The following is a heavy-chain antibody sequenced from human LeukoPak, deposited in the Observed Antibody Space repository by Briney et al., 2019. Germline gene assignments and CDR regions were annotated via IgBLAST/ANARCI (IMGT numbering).Heavy chain of an antibody. V-gene: IGHV3-21*01. CDR1: GFTFSNFA. D-gene: IGHD6-19*01. Sequence: PGGSLRLSCAASGFTFSNFAVSWVRQAPGKGLEWVSSITSPVGRMYYADSLKGRITISRDNARSTLYLQMNSLRAEDTAVYYCATDGRSSGWYGFDYWGQGILVTVSS. CDR3: ATDGRSSGWYGFDY. CDR2: ITSPVGRM. J-gene: IGHJ4*02.